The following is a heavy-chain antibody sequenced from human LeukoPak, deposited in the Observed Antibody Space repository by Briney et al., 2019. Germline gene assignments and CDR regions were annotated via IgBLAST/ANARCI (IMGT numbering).Heavy chain of an antibody. Sequence: GGSLRLSRAGSGFMFSNYWMTWVRQAPGKGLEWVANIKEDGSEKYYVDSMKGRFTISRDNSKNTLYLQMNSLRAEDTAVYYCAREVSSRRYFDYWGQGTLVTVSS. J-gene: IGHJ4*02. D-gene: IGHD2-2*01. CDR1: GFMFSNYW. CDR3: AREVSSRRYFDY. CDR2: IKEDGSEK. V-gene: IGHV3-7*03.